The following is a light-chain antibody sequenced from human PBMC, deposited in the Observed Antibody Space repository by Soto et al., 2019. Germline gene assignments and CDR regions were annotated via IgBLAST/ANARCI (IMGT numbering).Light chain of an antibody. CDR1: RGSIASNY. V-gene: IGLV6-57*04. Sequence: NFMLTQPHSVSESPGKTVTISCTRSRGSIASNYVQWYQQRPGSAPTTVIYEHNQRPSGVPDRFSGSTDGSSNSASLTISGLQTEDEADYYCQSYDSYTVVFGGGTKLTVL. CDR2: EHN. CDR3: QSYDSYTVV. J-gene: IGLJ2*01.